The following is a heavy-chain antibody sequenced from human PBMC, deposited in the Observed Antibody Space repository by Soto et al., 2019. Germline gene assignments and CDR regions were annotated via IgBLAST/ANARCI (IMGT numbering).Heavy chain of an antibody. CDR1: GGTFSSYA. CDR3: AGSSSSLRDYYYYYGMDV. CDR2: IIPIFGTA. D-gene: IGHD6-13*01. V-gene: IGHV1-69*01. J-gene: IGHJ6*02. Sequence: QVQLVQSGAEVKKPGSSVKVSCKASGGTFSSYAISWVRQAPGQGLEWMGGIIPIFGTANYVEKFQGRVTITADESTRTDYMELSSLRSEGMAVYYCAGSSSSLRDYYYYYGMDVWGQGTTVTVSS.